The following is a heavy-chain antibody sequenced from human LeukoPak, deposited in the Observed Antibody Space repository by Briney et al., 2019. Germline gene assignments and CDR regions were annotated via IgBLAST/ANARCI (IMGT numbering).Heavy chain of an antibody. CDR2: INPNSGGT. V-gene: IGHV1-2*02. J-gene: IGHJ5*02. CDR3: AREGDSGTLA. Sequence: ASVKVSCKASGYTFTGYYMHWVRQAPGQGLEWMGWINPNSGGTNYAQDFHGRVTMTRDTSISTAYMELSRLRSDDTAIYYCAREGDSGTLAWGQGTLVTSPQ. D-gene: IGHD1-26*01. CDR1: GYTFTGYY.